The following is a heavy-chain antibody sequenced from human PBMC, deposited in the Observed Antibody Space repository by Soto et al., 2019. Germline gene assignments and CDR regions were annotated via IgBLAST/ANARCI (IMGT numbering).Heavy chain of an antibody. D-gene: IGHD7-27*01. CDR3: ASRWGSNFDF. CDR2: IYYSGST. J-gene: IGHJ4*02. CDR1: GGSISSYY. V-gene: IGHV4-59*01. Sequence: PSETLCLTCTVSGGSISSYYWSWIRQPPGKGLEWIGYIYYSGSTNYNPSLKSRVTISVDTSKNQFSLKLSSVTAADTAVYYCASRWGSNFDFRGQRTLVTVPS.